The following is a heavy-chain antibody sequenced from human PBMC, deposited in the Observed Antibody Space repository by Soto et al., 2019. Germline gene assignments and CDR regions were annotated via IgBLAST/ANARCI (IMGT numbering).Heavy chain of an antibody. D-gene: IGHD6-13*01. J-gene: IGHJ4*02. V-gene: IGHV1-3*01. Sequence: ASVKVSCKASGYTFTSYAMHWVRQAPGQRLEWMGWINAGNGNTKYSQKFQGRVTITRDTSASTAYMELSSLRSEDTAVYYCARDLPLLAAAGTDYWGQGTLVTVSS. CDR1: GYTFTSYA. CDR2: INAGNGNT. CDR3: ARDLPLLAAAGTDY.